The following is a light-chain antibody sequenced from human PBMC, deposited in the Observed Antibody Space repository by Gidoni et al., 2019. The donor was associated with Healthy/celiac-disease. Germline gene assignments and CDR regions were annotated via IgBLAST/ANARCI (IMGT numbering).Light chain of an antibody. J-gene: IGKJ4*01. Sequence: EIVMTHSPATLSVSPVERATLSCRASQSVSSNLAWYQQKPGQAPRLLIYGASTRATGIPARFSGSGSGTEFTLTISSLQSEDFAVYYCQQYNNWPPLTFGGGTKVEIK. CDR1: QSVSSN. CDR3: QQYNNWPPLT. CDR2: GAS. V-gene: IGKV3-15*01.